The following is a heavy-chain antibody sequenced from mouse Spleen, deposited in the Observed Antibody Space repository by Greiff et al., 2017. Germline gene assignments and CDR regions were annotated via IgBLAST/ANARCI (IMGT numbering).Heavy chain of an antibody. V-gene: IGHV1-64*01. Sequence: QVHVKQSGAELVKPGASVKLSCKASGYTFTSYWMHWVKQRPGQGLEWIGMIHPNSGSTNYNEKFKSKATLTVDKSSSTAYMQLSSLTSEDSAVYYCARAPYYYGSDYAMDYWGQGTSVTVSS. CDR3: ARAPYYYGSDYAMDY. CDR1: GYTFTSYW. J-gene: IGHJ4*01. CDR2: IHPNSGST. D-gene: IGHD1-1*01.